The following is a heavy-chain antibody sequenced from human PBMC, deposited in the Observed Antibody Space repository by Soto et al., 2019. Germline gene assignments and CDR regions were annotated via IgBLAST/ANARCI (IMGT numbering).Heavy chain of an antibody. J-gene: IGHJ4*02. Sequence: AASVKVSCKASGGTFSKYTVNWVRQAPRQGLEWLGGIIPRFGTTNYAPTLQDRVTITADESMNTVYMELSSLRSEDTALYYCARGRGLYNSGRSQLDSWGQGTLVTVSS. CDR3: ARGRGLYNSGRSQLDS. D-gene: IGHD1-1*01. CDR1: GGTFSKYT. CDR2: IIPRFGTT. V-gene: IGHV1-69*13.